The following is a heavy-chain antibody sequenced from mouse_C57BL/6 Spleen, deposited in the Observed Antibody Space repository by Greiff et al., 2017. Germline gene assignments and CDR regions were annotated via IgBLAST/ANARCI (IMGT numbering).Heavy chain of an antibody. CDR2: IRNKANGYTT. D-gene: IGHD2-2*01. V-gene: IGHV7-3*01. Sequence: EVKLMASGGGLVQPGGSLSLSCAASGFTSTDYYMSWVRQPPGKALEWLGFIRNKANGYTTEYSASVKGRFTISRDNSQSILYLQMNALRAEDSATYYCARYMVTTWAMDYWGQGTSVTVSS. CDR1: GFTSTDYY. CDR3: ARYMVTTWAMDY. J-gene: IGHJ4*01.